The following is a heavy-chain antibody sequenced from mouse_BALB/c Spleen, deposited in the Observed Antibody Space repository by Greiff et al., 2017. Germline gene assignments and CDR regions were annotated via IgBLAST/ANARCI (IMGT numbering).Heavy chain of an antibody. D-gene: IGHD2-1*01. V-gene: IGHV2-4-1*01. CDR3: ATYGNYVYYAMDY. CDR1: GFSLTSYG. CDR2: IWSGGST. Sequence: VQVVESGPGLVQPSQSLSITCTASGFSLTSYGVHWVRQSPGKGLEWLGVIWSGGSTDYNAAFISRLSISKDNTKSQVFFKMNSLQADDTAIYYCATYGNYVYYAMDYWGQGTSVTVSS. J-gene: IGHJ4*01.